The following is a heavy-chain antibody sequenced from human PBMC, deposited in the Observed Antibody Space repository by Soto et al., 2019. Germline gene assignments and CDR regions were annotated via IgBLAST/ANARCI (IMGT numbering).Heavy chain of an antibody. Sequence: GGSLRLSCISSGFTFRTYTMNWVRQAPGKGLEWVSGIRGFSPYTFYAESVKGRFTISRDNAKNSLYLQMSSLRAEDTAVYYCARDRGYDAHDYYYNAMDVWGQGTTVTVSS. D-gene: IGHD2-15*01. CDR3: ARDRGYDAHDYYYNAMDV. CDR1: GFTFRTYT. V-gene: IGHV3-21*01. J-gene: IGHJ6*02. CDR2: IRGFSPYT.